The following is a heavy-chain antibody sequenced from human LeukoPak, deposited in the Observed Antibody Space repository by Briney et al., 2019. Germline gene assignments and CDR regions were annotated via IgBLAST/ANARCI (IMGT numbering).Heavy chain of an antibody. Sequence: GGSLRLSCAASGFTLSNYWMSWVRQAPGKGLEWVSAISGSGGSTYYADSVKGRFTISRDNSKNTLYLQMNSLRAEDTAVYYCAKSVSPSYLFSFIDPWGQGTLVTVSS. CDR2: ISGSGGST. J-gene: IGHJ5*02. CDR1: GFTLSNYW. CDR3: AKSVSPSYLFSFIDP. D-gene: IGHD1-26*01. V-gene: IGHV3-23*01.